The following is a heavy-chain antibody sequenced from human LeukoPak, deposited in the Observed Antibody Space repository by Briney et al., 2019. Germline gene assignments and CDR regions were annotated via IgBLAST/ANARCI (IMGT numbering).Heavy chain of an antibody. Sequence: PGGSLRLSCAASGFTFSSYAMSWVRQAPGKGLEWVSAISGSGGSTYYADSVKGRFTISRDNFKNTLYLQMNSLRAEDTAVYYCEKGARYSGSNGREYYFDYCGQGTLVTVSS. J-gene: IGHJ4*02. CDR1: GFTFSSYA. CDR2: ISGSGGST. D-gene: IGHD1-26*01. CDR3: EKGARYSGSNGREYYFDY. V-gene: IGHV3-23*01.